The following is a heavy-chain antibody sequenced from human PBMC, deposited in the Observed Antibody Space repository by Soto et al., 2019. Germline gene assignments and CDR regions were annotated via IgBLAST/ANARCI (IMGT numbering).Heavy chain of an antibody. CDR2: INHSGST. CDR3: ARVNNDSGYDPPFDY. V-gene: IGHV4-34*01. CDR1: GGSFSGYY. Sequence: QVQLQQWGAGLLKPSETLSLTCAVNGGSFSGYYWRWIRQPPGKGLEWFGEINHSGSTNYNPSLKSGVTISVDTSKNQFSLKLSSVTAAYTAVYYCARVNNDSGYDPPFDYWGQGTLVTVSS. J-gene: IGHJ4*02. D-gene: IGHD5-12*01.